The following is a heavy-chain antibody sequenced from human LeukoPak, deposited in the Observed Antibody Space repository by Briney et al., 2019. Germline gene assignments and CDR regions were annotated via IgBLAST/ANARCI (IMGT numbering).Heavy chain of an antibody. J-gene: IGHJ4*02. CDR2: IYYSGST. Sequence: PSETLSLTCTVSGGSISSSSYYWGWIRQPPGKGLEWIGSIYYSGSTYYNPSLKSRVTISVDTSKNQFSLKLSSVTAADTAVYYCARTTASAYFDYWGQGTLVTVSS. CDR3: ARTTASAYFDY. V-gene: IGHV4-39*01. CDR1: GGSISSSSYY. D-gene: IGHD4-11*01.